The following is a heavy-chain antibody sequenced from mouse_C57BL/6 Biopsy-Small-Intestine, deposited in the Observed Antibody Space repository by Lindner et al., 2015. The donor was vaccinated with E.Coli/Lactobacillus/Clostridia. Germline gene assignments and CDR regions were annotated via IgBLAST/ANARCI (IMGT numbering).Heavy chain of an antibody. J-gene: IGHJ2*01. CDR2: LHPYNAYT. Sequence: VQLQESGAELVKPGASVKMSCKASGYTLTSYSIEWMKQNHGKSLEWIGNLHPYNAYTKYNEKFKAKATLTVEKSSGTVYLELSRLTSDDSAVYYCARVGPGDYFDYWGQGTTLTVSS. CDR3: ARVGPGDYFDY. V-gene: IGHV1-47*01. D-gene: IGHD4-1*01. CDR1: GYTLTSYS.